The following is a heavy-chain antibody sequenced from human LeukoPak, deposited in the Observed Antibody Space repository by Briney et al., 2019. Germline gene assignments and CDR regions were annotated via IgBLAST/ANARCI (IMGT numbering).Heavy chain of an antibody. D-gene: IGHD3-3*01. CDR3: ARDPSYDFWSGSQDYYYYMDV. V-gene: IGHV4-61*02. CDR2: IYTSGST. J-gene: IGHJ6*03. CDR1: GGSISSGSYY. Sequence: PSQTLSLTXTVSGGSISSGSYYWSWIRQPAGKGLEWIGRIYTSGSTNYNPSLKSRVTISVDTSKNQFSLKLSSVTAADTAVYYCARDPSYDFWSGSQDYYYYMDVWGKGITVTVSS.